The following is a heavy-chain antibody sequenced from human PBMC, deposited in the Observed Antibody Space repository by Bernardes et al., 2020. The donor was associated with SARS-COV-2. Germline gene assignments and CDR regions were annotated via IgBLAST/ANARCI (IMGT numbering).Heavy chain of an antibody. V-gene: IGHV4-39*01. Sequence: SEPLSLTCTVSGGSISSSSYYWGWLRQPPGKGLEWIGSIYYSGSTYYNPSLKSRVTISVDTSKNQFSLKLSSVTAADTAVYYCARQQLGGVTIFGVVTTDRYFDYWGQGTLVTVSS. J-gene: IGHJ4*02. D-gene: IGHD3-3*01. CDR3: ARQQLGGVTIFGVVTTDRYFDY. CDR1: GGSISSSSYY. CDR2: IYYSGST.